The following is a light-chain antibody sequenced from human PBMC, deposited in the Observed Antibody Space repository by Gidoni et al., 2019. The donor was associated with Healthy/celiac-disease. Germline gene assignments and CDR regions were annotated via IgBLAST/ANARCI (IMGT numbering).Light chain of an antibody. CDR3: QHLWT. J-gene: IGKJ1*01. CDR2: KAS. Sequence: DIQMTQSPSTLSASVGDRVTITCRASQRISSRLAWYQQKPGKAPKLLIYKASSLESGVPSMFSGSGSGTEFTLTISSLQPDDFATYYCQHLWTFGQGTKVEIK. V-gene: IGKV1-5*03. CDR1: QRISSR.